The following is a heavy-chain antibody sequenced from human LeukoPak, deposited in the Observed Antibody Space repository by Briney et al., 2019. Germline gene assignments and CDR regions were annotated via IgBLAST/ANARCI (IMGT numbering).Heavy chain of an antibody. V-gene: IGHV3-7*03. D-gene: IGHD6-13*01. CDR1: GFTFSSYW. J-gene: IGHJ6*02. CDR3: ARDFGGIAAAAEYYYYYYGMDV. CDR2: IKQDGGEK. Sequence: GGSLRLSCAASGFTFSSYWMSWVRQAPGKGLEWVANIKQDGGEKYYVDSVKGRFTISRDNAKNSLYLQMNSLRAEDTAVYYCARDFGGIAAAAEYYYYYYGMDVWGQGTTVTVSS.